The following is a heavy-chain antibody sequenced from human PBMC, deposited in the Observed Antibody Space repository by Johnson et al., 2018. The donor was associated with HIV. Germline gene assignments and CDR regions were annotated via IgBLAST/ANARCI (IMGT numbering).Heavy chain of an antibody. D-gene: IGHD2-21*02. CDR2: ISGSAGIT. CDR1: GFTFSSYA. J-gene: IGHJ3*02. CDR3: AKVRCGGDCLDAFDI. V-gene: IGHV3-23*04. Sequence: VQLVESGGGVVQPGRSLRLSCAASGFTFSSYAMSWVRQAPGKGLEWVSAISGSAGITYYADSVEGRFTISRDNSRNTLYLQMNSLRTEDTAVYYCAKVRCGGDCLDAFDIWGQGTMVTVSS.